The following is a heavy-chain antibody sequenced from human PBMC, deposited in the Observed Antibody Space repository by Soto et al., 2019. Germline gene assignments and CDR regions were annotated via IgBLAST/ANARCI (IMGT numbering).Heavy chain of an antibody. CDR1: GFTFSSYA. CDR2: ISGSGGST. V-gene: IGHV3-23*01. CDR3: AKDWIEQQLVLGQFDY. D-gene: IGHD6-13*01. J-gene: IGHJ4*02. Sequence: EVQLLESGGGLVQPGGSLRLSCAASGFTFSSYAMSWVRQAPGKGLEWVSAISGSGGSTYYADSVKGRFTISRDNSKNTLYLQMNSLRAEDTAVYYCAKDWIEQQLVLGQFDYWGQGTLVTVSS.